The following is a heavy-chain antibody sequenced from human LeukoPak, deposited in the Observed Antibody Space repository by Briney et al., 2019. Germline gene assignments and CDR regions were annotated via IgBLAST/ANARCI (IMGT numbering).Heavy chain of an antibody. J-gene: IGHJ4*02. Sequence: SETLSLTCAVYGGSFSGYYWSWIRQPPGKGLEWIGEINHSGSTNYNPSLKSRVTISVDTSNNQFSLKLSSVTAADTAVYYCASSMVYHGRFDYWGQGTLVTVSS. CDR2: INHSGST. V-gene: IGHV4-34*01. CDR3: ASSMVYHGRFDY. CDR1: GGSFSGYY. D-gene: IGHD3-10*01.